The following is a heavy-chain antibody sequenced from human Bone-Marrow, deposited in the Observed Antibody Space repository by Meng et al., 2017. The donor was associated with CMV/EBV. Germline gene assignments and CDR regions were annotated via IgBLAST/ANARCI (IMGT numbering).Heavy chain of an antibody. J-gene: IGHJ4*02. Sequence: GESLKISCAASGFTFSSYGMHWVRQAPGKGLEWVAFIRYDGSNKYYADSVKGRFTISRDNVKNTLYLQMNSLRADDTAVYYCARSKVTHDYWGQGTLVTVSS. D-gene: IGHD4-11*01. V-gene: IGHV3-30*02. CDR1: GFTFSSYG. CDR2: IRYDGSNK. CDR3: ARSKVTHDY.